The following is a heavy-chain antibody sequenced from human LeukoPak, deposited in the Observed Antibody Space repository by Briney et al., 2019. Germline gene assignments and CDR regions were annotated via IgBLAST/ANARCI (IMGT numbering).Heavy chain of an antibody. V-gene: IGHV4-61*02. CDR3: ARDLVGVVAGTPYWYFDL. CDR2: IYSTGRT. J-gene: IGHJ2*01. Sequence: PSETQSLTCTVSGGSINSPGYYWSWIRQPAGRGLEWIGRIYSTGRTNYNPSLKSRVVISVEKSKNQFSLNLSSVTAADTAVYYCARDLVGVVAGTPYWYFDLWGRGTLVSVSS. D-gene: IGHD6-19*01. CDR1: GGSINSPGYY.